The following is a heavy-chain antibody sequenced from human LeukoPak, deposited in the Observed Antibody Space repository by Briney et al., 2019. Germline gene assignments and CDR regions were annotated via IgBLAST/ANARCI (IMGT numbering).Heavy chain of an antibody. CDR3: ARGLTIVRGVILFEDY. V-gene: IGHV1-8*01. CDR1: GYTFTSYD. J-gene: IGHJ4*02. Sequence: ASVKVSCKASGYTFTSYDINWVRQATGQGLEWMGWMNPNSGNTGYAQKFQGRVTMTRNTSISTAYMELSSLRSEDTAVYYCARGLTIVRGVILFEDYWGQGTLVTVSS. D-gene: IGHD3-10*01. CDR2: MNPNSGNT.